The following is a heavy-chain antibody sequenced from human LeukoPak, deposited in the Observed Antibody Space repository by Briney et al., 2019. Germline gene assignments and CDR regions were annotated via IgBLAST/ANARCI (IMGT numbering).Heavy chain of an antibody. J-gene: IGHJ4*02. CDR3: AKQHIREPLSYFDY. D-gene: IGHD5-24*01. CDR2: ISGSGGST. Sequence: GGSQRLSCAASGFTLSSYAMSWVRQAPGKGLEWVSGISGSGGSTYYADSVKGRFTISRDNSKNTLYLQMNSLRAEDTAVYYCAKQHIREPLSYFDYWGQGTLVTVSS. CDR1: GFTLSSYA. V-gene: IGHV3-23*01.